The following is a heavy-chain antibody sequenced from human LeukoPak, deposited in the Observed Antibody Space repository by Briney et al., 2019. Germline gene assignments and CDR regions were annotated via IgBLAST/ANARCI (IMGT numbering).Heavy chain of an antibody. Sequence: PSETLSLTCTVSGGSISSGDYYWSWIRQPPGKGLEWIGCIYYSGNTYYNPSLKSRVTISVDTSKNQFSLKLSSVTAADTAVYYCARSSLYSSNWYFDYWGQGTLVTVSS. D-gene: IGHD6-13*01. CDR2: IYYSGNT. CDR1: GGSISSGDYY. J-gene: IGHJ4*02. CDR3: ARSSLYSSNWYFDY. V-gene: IGHV4-30-4*08.